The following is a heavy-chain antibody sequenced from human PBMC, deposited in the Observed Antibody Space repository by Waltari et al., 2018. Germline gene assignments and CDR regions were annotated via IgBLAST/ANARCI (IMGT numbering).Heavy chain of an antibody. CDR1: GYTFTGYY. V-gene: IGHV1-2*02. J-gene: IGHJ6*02. D-gene: IGHD1-26*01. CDR2: INPNSGGT. Sequence: QVQLVQSGAAVKKPGASVKVSCKASGYTFTGYYMHWVRQAPGQGLEWMGWINPNSGGTNYGQKFQGRVTMTRDTSISTAYMELSRLRSDDTAVYYCARGGRNSGSYHYYYYYYGMDVWGQGTTVTVSS. CDR3: ARGGRNSGSYHYYYYYYGMDV.